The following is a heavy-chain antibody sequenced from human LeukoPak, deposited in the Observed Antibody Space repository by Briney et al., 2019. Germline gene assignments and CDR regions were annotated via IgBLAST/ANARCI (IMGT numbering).Heavy chain of an antibody. CDR1: AFTFDNYR. D-gene: IGHD1-26*01. CDR3: TKRVKYGGTWDHFAD. V-gene: IGHV3-23*01. Sequence: GSPRLSCAASAFTFDNYRMSWVRQAPGKGLEWVSTVNADGGNTYYADSVKGRFTISRDNSKSTLILQMNSLRVEDTALYYCTKRVKYGGTWDHFADWGQGTLVTVSS. CDR2: VNADGGNT. J-gene: IGHJ4*02.